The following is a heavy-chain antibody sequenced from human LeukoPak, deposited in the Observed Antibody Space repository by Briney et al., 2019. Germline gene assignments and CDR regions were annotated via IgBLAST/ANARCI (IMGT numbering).Heavy chain of an antibody. J-gene: IGHJ4*02. D-gene: IGHD5-18*01. V-gene: IGHV4-59*04. CDR1: GGSISSYY. CDR2: IYHSGST. Sequence: PSETLSLTCTVSGGSISSYYWSWIRQPPGKGLEWIGYIYHSGSTYYNPSLKSRVTISVDRSKNQFSLKLSSVTAADTAVYYCALGDGYSYGLDYWGQGTLVTVSS. CDR3: ALGDGYSYGLDY.